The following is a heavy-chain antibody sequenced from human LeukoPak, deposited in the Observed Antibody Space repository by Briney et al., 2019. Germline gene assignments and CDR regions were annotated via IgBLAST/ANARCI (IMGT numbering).Heavy chain of an antibody. CDR2: IYTSGST. Sequence: SETLSLTCTVSGGSISSYYWSWIWQPAGKGLEWIGRIYTSGSTNYNPSLKSRVTMSVDTSKNQFSLKLSSVTAADTAVYYCARDRRDYDYVWGSYRDAFDIWGQGTMVTVSS. D-gene: IGHD3-16*02. CDR3: ARDRRDYDYVWGSYRDAFDI. CDR1: GGSISSYY. J-gene: IGHJ3*02. V-gene: IGHV4-4*07.